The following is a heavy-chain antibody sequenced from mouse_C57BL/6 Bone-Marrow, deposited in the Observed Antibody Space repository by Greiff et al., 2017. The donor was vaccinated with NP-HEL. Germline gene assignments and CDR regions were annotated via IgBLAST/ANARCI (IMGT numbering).Heavy chain of an antibody. V-gene: IGHV1-69*01. J-gene: IGHJ4*01. CDR1: GYTFTSYW. Sequence: VQLQQPGAELVMPGASVKLSCKASGYTFTSYWMHWVKQRPGQGLEWIGEIDPSGSYTNYNQKFKGKSTLTVDKSSSTAYMQLSSLTSEDSAVYYCATKPYDGYYVYAMDYWGQGTSVTVSS. D-gene: IGHD2-3*01. CDR2: IDPSGSYT. CDR3: ATKPYDGYYVYAMDY.